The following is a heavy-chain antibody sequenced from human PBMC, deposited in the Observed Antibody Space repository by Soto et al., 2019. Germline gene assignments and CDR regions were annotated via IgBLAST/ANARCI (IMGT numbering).Heavy chain of an antibody. J-gene: IGHJ5*02. CDR1: GFTFSSYW. CDR2: INSDGSST. D-gene: IGHD3-9*01. Sequence: GGSLRLSCAASGFTFSSYWMHWVRQAPGKGLVWVSRINSDGSSTSYADSVKGRFTISRDNAKNTLYLQMNSLRAEDTAVYYCASSPQYDITPGLDPWGQGTLVTVSS. CDR3: ASSPQYDITPGLDP. V-gene: IGHV3-74*01.